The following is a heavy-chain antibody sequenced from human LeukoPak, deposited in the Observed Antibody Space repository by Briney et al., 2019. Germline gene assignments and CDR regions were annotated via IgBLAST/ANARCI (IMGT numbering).Heavy chain of an antibody. CDR3: ARDQVVRSVVDGVVAASSRYYAMDV. CDR1: GYTFTGFY. J-gene: IGHJ6*02. CDR2: INPNSGGT. D-gene: IGHD2-15*01. Sequence: ASAKVSCKASGYTFTGFYMHWVRQAPGQGLEWMVGINPNSGGTTFSQKFQGRVTMTSDTPISTAHIELSSLRSGDTPVYYCARDQVVRSVVDGVVAASSRYYAMDVWGQGTTVTVS. V-gene: IGHV1-2*02.